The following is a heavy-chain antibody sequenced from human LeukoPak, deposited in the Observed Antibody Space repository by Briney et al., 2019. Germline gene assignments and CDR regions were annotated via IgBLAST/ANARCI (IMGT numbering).Heavy chain of an antibody. D-gene: IGHD5-12*01. J-gene: IGHJ5*02. CDR2: IYYSGNT. CDR3: AKGESGYPNWFDP. V-gene: IGHV4-59*08. CDR1: GGSISSYY. Sequence: SETLSLTCTVSGGSISSYYWSWIRQPPGKGLEWIGYIYYSGNTNYNPSLKSRVTISVDTSKNQFSLKLSSVTAADTAVYYCAKGESGYPNWFDPWGQGTLVTVSS.